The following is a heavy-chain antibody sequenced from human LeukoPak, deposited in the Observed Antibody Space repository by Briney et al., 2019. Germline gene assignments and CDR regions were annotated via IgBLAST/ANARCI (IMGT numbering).Heavy chain of an antibody. CDR2: INHSGST. Sequence: PSETLSLTCAVYGGSFSGYYWSWIRQPPGKGLEWIGEINHSGSTNYNPSLKSRVTISVDTSKNQFSLKLSSVTAADTAVYYCARGRYYGSGSPNLDDYWGQGTLVTVSS. V-gene: IGHV4-34*01. CDR3: ARGRYYGSGSPNLDDY. CDR1: GGSFSGYY. J-gene: IGHJ4*02. D-gene: IGHD3-10*01.